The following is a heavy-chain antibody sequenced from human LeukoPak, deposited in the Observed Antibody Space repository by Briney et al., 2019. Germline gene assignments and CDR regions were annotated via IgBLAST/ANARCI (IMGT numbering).Heavy chain of an antibody. V-gene: IGHV4-4*07. CDR2: IYTSGGT. J-gene: IGHJ4*02. CDR1: GGSISSYY. D-gene: IGHD3-22*01. CDR3: ARDYYDSTGYYYAL. Sequence: SETLSLTCTVSGGSISSYYWSWIRQPAGKGLEWIGRIYTSGGTNYNPSLKSRVTMSIDTSKNQFSLKLSSVTAADTAVYYCARDYYDSTGYYYALWGQGTLVTVSS.